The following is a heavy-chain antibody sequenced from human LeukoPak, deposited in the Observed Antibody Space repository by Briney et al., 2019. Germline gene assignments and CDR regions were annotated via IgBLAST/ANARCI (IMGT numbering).Heavy chain of an antibody. CDR2: IIPILGIT. CDR3: ARDVAAAGNDAFDI. J-gene: IGHJ3*02. CDR1: GGTFSSYA. D-gene: IGHD6-13*01. Sequence: SVKVSCKASGGTFSSYAISWVRQAPGQGLEWMGRIIPILGITNYAQKLQGRVTMTTDTSTSTAYMELRSLRSDDTAVYYCARDVAAAGNDAFDIWGQGTMVTVSS. V-gene: IGHV1-69*04.